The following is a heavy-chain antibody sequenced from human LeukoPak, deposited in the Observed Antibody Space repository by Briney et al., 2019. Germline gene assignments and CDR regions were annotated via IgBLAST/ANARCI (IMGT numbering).Heavy chain of an antibody. Sequence: GGSLRLSCAASGFTLSSYWMGWVRQAPGKGLEWVANIKQDGREKYSVDSVKGRFTISRDNAKNSLCLQMNSLRAEDTAVYYCAREISSWYRTEGRFDPWGQGTLVTVSS. D-gene: IGHD6-13*01. CDR1: GFTLSSYW. CDR2: IKQDGREK. V-gene: IGHV3-7*01. CDR3: AREISSWYRTEGRFDP. J-gene: IGHJ5*02.